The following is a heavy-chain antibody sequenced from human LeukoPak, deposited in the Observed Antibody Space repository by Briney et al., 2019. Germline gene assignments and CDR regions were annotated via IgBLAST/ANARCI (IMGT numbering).Heavy chain of an antibody. J-gene: IGHJ4*02. V-gene: IGHV1-2*02. CDR1: GYTFTGYY. CDR2: INPNSGGT. CDR3: ARVGTYYYDSSGYFYLDY. D-gene: IGHD3-22*01. Sequence: ASVKVSCKASGYTFTGYYMHWVRQAPGQGLEWMGWINPNSGGTNYAQKFQGRVTMTRDTSISTAHMELSRLRSDDTAVYYCARVGTYYYDSSGYFYLDYWGQGTLVTVSS.